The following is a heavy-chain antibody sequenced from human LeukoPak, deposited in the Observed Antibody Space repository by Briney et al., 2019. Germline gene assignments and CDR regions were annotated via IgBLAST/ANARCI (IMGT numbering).Heavy chain of an antibody. V-gene: IGHV3-23*01. CDR1: GFTFSSYG. CDR2: ISGSGGST. J-gene: IGHJ6*03. D-gene: IGHD3-3*01. CDR3: ARRVVPGYYYYMDV. Sequence: GGSLRLSCAASGFTFSSYGMSWVRQAPGKGLEWVSAISGSGGSTYYADSVKGRFTISRDNSKNTLYLQMNSLRAEDTAVYYCARRVVPGYYYYMDVWGKGTTVTVSS.